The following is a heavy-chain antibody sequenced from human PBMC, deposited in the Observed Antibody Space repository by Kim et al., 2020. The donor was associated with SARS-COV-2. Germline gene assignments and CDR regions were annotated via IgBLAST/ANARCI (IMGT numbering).Heavy chain of an antibody. V-gene: IGHV3-74*01. D-gene: IGHD6-6*01. J-gene: IGHJ4*02. CDR2: INSDGSST. Sequence: GGSLRLSCAASGFTFSSYWMHWVRQAPGKGLVWVSRINSDGSSTSYADSVKGRFTISRDNAKNTLYLQMNSLRAEDTAVYYCASVVIRPSHRDYWGQGTLVTVSS. CDR3: ASVVIRPSHRDY. CDR1: GFTFSSYW.